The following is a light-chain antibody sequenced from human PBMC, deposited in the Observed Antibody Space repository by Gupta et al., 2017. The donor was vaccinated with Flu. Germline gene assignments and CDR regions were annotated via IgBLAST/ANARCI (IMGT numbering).Light chain of an antibody. V-gene: IGKV1-5*03. CDR1: QSLNNW. J-gene: IGKJ1*01. Sequence: DIQMTQSPSTLSSSVGDRVTINGRASQSLNNWLAWYQQKSGKAPKLLIYRASGLESGVPPRFSGSGSGTQYTLTINNLQPEDSATYYCQQYNSDAWTFGQGTKVE. CDR2: RAS. CDR3: QQYNSDAWT.